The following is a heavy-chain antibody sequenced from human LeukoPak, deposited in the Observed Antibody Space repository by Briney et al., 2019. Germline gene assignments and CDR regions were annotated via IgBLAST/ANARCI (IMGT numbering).Heavy chain of an antibody. CDR1: GGTFSSYA. CDR3: ARDKVAAAGEDAFDI. CDR2: ISAYNGNT. J-gene: IGHJ3*02. V-gene: IGHV1-18*01. Sequence: GASVKVSCKASGGTFSSYAISWVRQAPGQGLEWMGWISAYNGNTNYAQKLQGRVTMTTDTSTSTAYMELRSLRSGDTAVYYCARDKVAAAGEDAFDIWGQGTMVTVSS. D-gene: IGHD6-13*01.